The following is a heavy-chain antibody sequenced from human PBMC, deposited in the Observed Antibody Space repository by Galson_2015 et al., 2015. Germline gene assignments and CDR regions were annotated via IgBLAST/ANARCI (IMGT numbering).Heavy chain of an antibody. D-gene: IGHD2-2*01. CDR1: GFTFSSYR. V-gene: IGHV3-74*01. Sequence: SLRLSCAASGFTFSSYRMHWVRHAPGKGLVWVSRIKGDGSDIRYADSVKGRFTMSRDNTKKTLHLHMSNSGAEDTAVYFCVRDGDKYDFDFWGQGTLVTVSS. CDR3: VRDGDKYDFDF. CDR2: IKGDGSDI. J-gene: IGHJ4*02.